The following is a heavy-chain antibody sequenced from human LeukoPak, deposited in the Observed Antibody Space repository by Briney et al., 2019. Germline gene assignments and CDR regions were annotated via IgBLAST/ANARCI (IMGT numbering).Heavy chain of an antibody. CDR1: GFTVSSNY. Sequence: PGGSLRLSCAASGFTVSSNYMTWVRQAPGKGLEWVSVFYSGGSTYYPDSVKGRFTISRDNSKSTLYLQMNSLRAEDTAVYYCDPMTGDSTVDWGQGTLVTVSS. D-gene: IGHD4-23*01. CDR3: DPMTGDSTVD. CDR2: FYSGGST. J-gene: IGHJ4*02. V-gene: IGHV3-66*02.